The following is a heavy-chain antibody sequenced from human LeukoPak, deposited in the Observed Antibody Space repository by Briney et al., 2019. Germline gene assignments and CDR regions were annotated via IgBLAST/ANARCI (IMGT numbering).Heavy chain of an antibody. Sequence: GGSLRLSCAVSGFIFSNFAMHWVRQAPGKGLEWVSGISYDGRNKDYADSVKGRFTISRDNSKNTLYLQMNSLRAEDTAVYHCAKEKLWFGELLLSMDVWGQGTTVTVPS. CDR2: ISYDGRNK. D-gene: IGHD3-10*01. CDR1: GFIFSNFA. J-gene: IGHJ6*02. CDR3: AKEKLWFGELLLSMDV. V-gene: IGHV3-30*18.